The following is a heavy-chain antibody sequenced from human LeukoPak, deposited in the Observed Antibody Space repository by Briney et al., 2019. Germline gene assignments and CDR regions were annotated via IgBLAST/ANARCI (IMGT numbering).Heavy chain of an antibody. Sequence: GGSLRLSCAASGFTFNNYAMTWVRQAPGKGLEWVSVISGSGGSTYSADSVKGRFTISRDNSKNTLYLQMNCLRVEDTAVYYCAKDQGGSSGYSNYYFDSWGQGTLVTVSS. CDR2: ISGSGGST. J-gene: IGHJ4*02. CDR1: GFTFNNYA. CDR3: AKDQGGSSGYSNYYFDS. V-gene: IGHV3-23*01. D-gene: IGHD3-22*01.